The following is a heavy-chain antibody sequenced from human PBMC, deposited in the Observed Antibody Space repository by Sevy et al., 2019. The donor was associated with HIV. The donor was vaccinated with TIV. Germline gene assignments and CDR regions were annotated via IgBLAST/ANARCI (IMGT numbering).Heavy chain of an antibody. J-gene: IGHJ4*02. D-gene: IGHD2-2*02. CDR2: RKEDGSEK. V-gene: IGHV3-7*01. CDR3: VREGLGGFCYSLDC. CDR1: GFTFSSYW. Sequence: GGSLRLSCAASGFTFSSYWMSWVRQAPGKGLEWVATRKEDGSEKSYVDSVKGRFTISRDNAKNSLYLQMNSLRVDDTAVYYWVREGLGGFCYSLDCWGQGTLVTVSS.